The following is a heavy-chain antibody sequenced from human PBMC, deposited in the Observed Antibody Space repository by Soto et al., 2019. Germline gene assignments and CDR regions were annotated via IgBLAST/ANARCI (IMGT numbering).Heavy chain of an antibody. CDR3: ARDTGWGLGY. CDR1: GDSINSNYC. J-gene: IGHJ4*02. Sequence: QVQLQESGPGLVRPSGTLSLTCAVSGDSINSNYCWTWVRQPPGKGLEWMGEIYYSGGTSYNPSLKIRVTISMDKSKNQFSLNLTSVTAADTAMYYCARDTGWGLGYWGQGTLVTVSS. CDR2: IYYSGGT. V-gene: IGHV4-4*02. D-gene: IGHD6-19*01.